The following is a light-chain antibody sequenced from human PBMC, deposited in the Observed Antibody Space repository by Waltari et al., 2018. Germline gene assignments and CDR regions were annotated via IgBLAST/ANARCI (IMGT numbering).Light chain of an antibody. CDR2: RNG. V-gene: IGLV1-44*01. CDR1: YSNVGANV. Sequence: QSVLTQPPPASGTPGQRVTTPCSGSYSNVGANVVNWYQHLPGTAPKLLIYRNGRRPSGVPDQFSASKSGTSASLAISGLRPEDEADYYCASWDDSLNGRWVFGGGTKLTVL. CDR3: ASWDDSLNGRWV. J-gene: IGLJ2*01.